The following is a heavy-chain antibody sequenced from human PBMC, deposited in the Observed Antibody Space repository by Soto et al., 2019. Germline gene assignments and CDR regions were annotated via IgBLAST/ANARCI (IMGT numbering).Heavy chain of an antibody. Sequence: GGSLRLSCAASGFTFSTYWMHWVRQAPGKGLEWVSLIRYDGSNKYYADSVKGRFTISRDNSKNTLYLQMNSLRAEDTAVYYCARDSSGPYNAFDIWGQGTMVTVSS. CDR3: ARDSSGPYNAFDI. D-gene: IGHD3-22*01. CDR2: IRYDGSNK. V-gene: IGHV3-33*08. CDR1: GFTFSTYW. J-gene: IGHJ3*02.